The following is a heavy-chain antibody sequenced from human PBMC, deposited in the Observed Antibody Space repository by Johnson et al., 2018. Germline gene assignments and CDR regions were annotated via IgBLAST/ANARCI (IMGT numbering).Heavy chain of an antibody. J-gene: IGHJ6*03. Sequence: QVQLVQSGGGVVQPGRSLILSCAASGFTLSSYGIHWVRQAPGKGLEWVAVISYDGSDKYYADSVKGRFIMSRDNSKNTLYLQMNSLRAEDTAFYYGAKGQLGFVTEAAAILVNSSPFCFYYNHMDVWGKGTTVTVSS. CDR3: AKGQLGFVTEAAAILVNSSPFCFYYNHMDV. D-gene: IGHD6-25*01. CDR2: ISYDGSDK. CDR1: GFTLSSYG. V-gene: IGHV3-30*18.